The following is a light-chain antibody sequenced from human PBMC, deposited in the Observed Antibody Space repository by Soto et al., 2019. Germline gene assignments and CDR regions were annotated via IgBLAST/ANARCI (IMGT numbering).Light chain of an antibody. CDR3: QQYNSYEAWT. CDR1: QSTSNW. CDR2: HAS. V-gene: IGKV1-5*01. J-gene: IGKJ1*01. Sequence: DIQMTQSPSTLSASVGDRVTITCRASQSTSNWLAWYQQKPGKAPKLLIYHASNLESGVPSRFSGSGFGTEFTLTISSLQPDDFATYYCQQYNSYEAWTFGQGTKVEIK.